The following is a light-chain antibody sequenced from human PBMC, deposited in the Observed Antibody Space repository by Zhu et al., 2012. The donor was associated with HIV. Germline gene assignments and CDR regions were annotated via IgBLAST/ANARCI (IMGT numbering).Light chain of an antibody. Sequence: EIVMTQSPATLSVSPGERATLSCRASQHIKNNLAWFQQKPGQAPRLLIRGASSRATGIPDRFSGSGYGTEFTLTISSVQPEDFGVDYCQQCESWPPVTFGQGTTVDI. V-gene: IGKV3-15*01. CDR3: QQCESWPPVT. CDR1: QHIKNN. CDR2: GAS. J-gene: IGKJ1*01.